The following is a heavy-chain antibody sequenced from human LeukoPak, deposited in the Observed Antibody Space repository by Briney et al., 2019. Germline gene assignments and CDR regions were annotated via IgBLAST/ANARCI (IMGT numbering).Heavy chain of an antibody. J-gene: IGHJ4*02. V-gene: IGHV1-24*01. CDR1: GYTLTELS. Sequence: ASVKVSCKVSGYTLTELSMHWVRQAPGKGLEWMGGFDPEDGETIYAQKFQGRVTMTEDTSTDTAYMELSSLRSEDTAVYYCARLAAAYSSSWYFDYWGQGTLVTVSS. CDR2: FDPEDGET. CDR3: ARLAAAYSSSWYFDY. D-gene: IGHD6-13*01.